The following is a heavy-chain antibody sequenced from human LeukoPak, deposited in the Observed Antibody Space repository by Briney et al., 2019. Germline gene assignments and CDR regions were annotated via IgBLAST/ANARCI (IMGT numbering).Heavy chain of an antibody. CDR3: ARDQMVQGVIYYFDY. J-gene: IGHJ4*02. V-gene: IGHV3-33*01. Sequence: PGGSLRLSCAASGFTFSSYGMHWVRQAPGKGLEWVAVIWYDGSNKYYADSVKGRFTISRDNSKNTLHLQMNSLRAEDTAVYYCARDQMVQGVIYYFDYWGQGTLVTVSS. CDR2: IWYDGSNK. CDR1: GFTFSSYG. D-gene: IGHD3-10*01.